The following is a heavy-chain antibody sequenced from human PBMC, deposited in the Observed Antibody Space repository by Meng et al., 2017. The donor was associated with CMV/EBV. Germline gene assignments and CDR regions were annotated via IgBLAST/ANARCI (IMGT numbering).Heavy chain of an antibody. D-gene: IGHD6-19*01. J-gene: IGHJ4*02. Sequence: VQMVQSGAEMKKPGASVKGSCTTSGFTFSDYYIHWVRQAPGQGLEWMGWVNSSNDATNYARKFQGRVSMTRDTSISTAHMELSRLMSDDTAVYYCVRSSGWSLFDYWGQGTLVTVSS. CDR2: VNSSNDAT. V-gene: IGHV1-2*02. CDR1: GFTFSDYY. CDR3: VRSSGWSLFDY.